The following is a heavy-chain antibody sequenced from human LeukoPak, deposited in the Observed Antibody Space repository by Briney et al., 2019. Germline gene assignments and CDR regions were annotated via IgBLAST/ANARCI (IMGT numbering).Heavy chain of an antibody. J-gene: IGHJ5*02. Sequence: ASVKVSCKASGGTFSSYAISWVRQAPGQGLEWMGRIIPILGIANYAQKFQGRVTITADKSTSTAYMELSSLRSEDTAVYYCASGYYYGSGVLGWFDPWGQGTLVTVSS. V-gene: IGHV1-69*04. CDR2: IIPILGIA. CDR3: ASGYYYGSGVLGWFDP. D-gene: IGHD3-10*01. CDR1: GGTFSSYA.